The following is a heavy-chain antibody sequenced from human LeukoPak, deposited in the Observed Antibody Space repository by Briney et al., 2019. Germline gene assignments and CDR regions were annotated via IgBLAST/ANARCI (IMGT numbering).Heavy chain of an antibody. J-gene: IGHJ4*02. V-gene: IGHV4-31*03. CDR3: ARVRSSSSLVDY. Sequence: KASETLSLTCTVSGGSISSGGYYWSWIRQHPGKGLEWIGYIYYSGSTYYNPSLKSRVTISVDTSKNQFSLKLSSVTAADTAVYYCARVRSSSSLVDYWGQGTLVTVSS. CDR1: GGSISSGGYY. CDR2: IYYSGST. D-gene: IGHD6-6*01.